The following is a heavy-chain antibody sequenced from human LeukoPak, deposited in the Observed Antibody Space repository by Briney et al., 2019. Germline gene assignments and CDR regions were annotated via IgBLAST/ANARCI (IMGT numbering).Heavy chain of an antibody. Sequence: SETLSLTCTVSGGSISSYYWSWIRQPPGKGLEWIGYIYYSGSTNYNPSLKSRVTISVDTSKNQFSLKLSSVTAAGTAVYYCAREVYGSGSYWFDPWGQGTLVTVSS. V-gene: IGHV4-59*01. D-gene: IGHD3-10*01. CDR3: AREVYGSGSYWFDP. CDR1: GGSISSYY. J-gene: IGHJ5*02. CDR2: IYYSGST.